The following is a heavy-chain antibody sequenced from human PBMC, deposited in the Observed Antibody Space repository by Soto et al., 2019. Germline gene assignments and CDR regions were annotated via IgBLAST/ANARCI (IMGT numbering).Heavy chain of an antibody. CDR1: GYTFTSCG. V-gene: IGHV1-18*01. CDR2: ISAYNGNT. Sequence: ASVKVSCKASGYTFTSCGISWVRQAPGQGLEWMGWISAYNGNTNYAQKLQGRVTLTTDTSTSTPYMELRSLRSDDTAVYYCASRNDRGYYYGMDVWGKGTTVNV. D-gene: IGHD3-9*01. J-gene: IGHJ6*04. CDR3: ASRNDRGYYYGMDV.